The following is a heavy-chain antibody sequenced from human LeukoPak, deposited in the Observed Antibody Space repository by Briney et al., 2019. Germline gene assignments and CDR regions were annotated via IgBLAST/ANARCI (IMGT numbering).Heavy chain of an antibody. CDR1: GFTFSSYS. D-gene: IGHD1-14*01. CDR2: ISSSSSYI. Sequence: GGSLRLSCAASGFTFSSYSMNWVRQAPGKGLGWVSSISSSSSYIYYADSVKGRFTISRDNAKNSLYLQMNSLRAEDTAVYYCARERLTTQDAFDIWGQGTMVTVSS. CDR3: ARERLTTQDAFDI. J-gene: IGHJ3*02. V-gene: IGHV3-21*01.